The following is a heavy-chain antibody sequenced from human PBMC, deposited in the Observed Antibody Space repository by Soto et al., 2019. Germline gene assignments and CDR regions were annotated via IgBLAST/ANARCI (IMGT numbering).Heavy chain of an antibody. D-gene: IGHD3-3*01. CDR2: INPNSGGT. Sequence: ASVKVSCKASGYTFTSYAISWVRQAPGQGLEWMGWINPNSGGTNYAQKFQGWVTMTRDTSISTAYMELSRLRSDDTAVYYCARVPGYYDLWSGPLSYYYYGMDVWGQGTTVTVSS. CDR3: ARVPGYYDLWSGPLSYYYYGMDV. J-gene: IGHJ6*02. CDR1: GYTFTSYA. V-gene: IGHV1-2*04.